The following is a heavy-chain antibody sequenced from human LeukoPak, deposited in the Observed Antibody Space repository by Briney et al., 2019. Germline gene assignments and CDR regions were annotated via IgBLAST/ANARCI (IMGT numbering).Heavy chain of an antibody. CDR3: ARDAEDTVTMA. D-gene: IGHD4/OR15-4a*01. CDR2: ISDDGGRT. V-gene: IGHV3-23*01. J-gene: IGHJ4*02. CDR1: GFTFSSYE. Sequence: GGSLRLSCAASGFTFSSYEMNWVRQAPGKGLEWVSAISDDGGRTYYADSVKGRFTISRDNSKNTLYLQMNSLRAEDTAVYYCARDAEDTVTMAWGQGTLVTVSS.